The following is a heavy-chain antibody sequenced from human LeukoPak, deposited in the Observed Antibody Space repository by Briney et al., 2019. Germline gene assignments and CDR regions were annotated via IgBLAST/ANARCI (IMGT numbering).Heavy chain of an antibody. V-gene: IGHV3-23*01. CDR3: AREIYDSSGSDY. CDR2: IGGSGSHT. J-gene: IGHJ4*02. CDR1: GFTFNIYG. Sequence: GGSLRLSCAASGFTFNIYGMNWVRQAPGKGLEWVSGIGGSGSHTYYADSVKGRFTISRDNSKNTMYLHMNSLRAEDTALYFCAREIYDSSGSDYWGQGTLVTVSS. D-gene: IGHD3-22*01.